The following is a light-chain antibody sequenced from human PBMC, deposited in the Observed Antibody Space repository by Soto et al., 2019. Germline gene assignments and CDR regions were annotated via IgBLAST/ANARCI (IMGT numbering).Light chain of an antibody. J-gene: IGKJ4*01. Sequence: EIVMTQSPATLSVSPGERATLSCRASQSVGRNLAWYQQKPGQARRLPIYGASTRATGIPARFSGSGFGTELTLTISSVQSEDFAIYSCQQYNYWPPLTFGGGTKVQIK. V-gene: IGKV3D-15*01. CDR2: GAS. CDR1: QSVGRN. CDR3: QQYNYWPPLT.